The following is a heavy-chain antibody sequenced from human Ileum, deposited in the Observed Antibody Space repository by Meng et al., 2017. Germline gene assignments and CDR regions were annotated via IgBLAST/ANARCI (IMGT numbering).Heavy chain of an antibody. Sequence: VKLLESGGGLVRPGGSWRLSCAASGLSFSSYWIHWVRQPPGKGLVWLSLISPDGSATNYADSVEGRFTISRDNAKNTVYLQMDSLGVEDTAPYYCASFQYTMEDYWGLGTLVTVSS. CDR1: GLSFSSYW. J-gene: IGHJ4*02. CDR2: ISPDGSAT. D-gene: IGHD3-3*01. CDR3: ASFQYTMEDY. V-gene: IGHV3-74*01.